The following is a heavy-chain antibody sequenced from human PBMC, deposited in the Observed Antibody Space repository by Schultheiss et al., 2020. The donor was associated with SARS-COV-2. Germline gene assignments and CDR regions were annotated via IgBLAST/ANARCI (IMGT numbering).Heavy chain of an antibody. CDR1: GFTVSSNY. CDR3: ARDRQGYDILTGYYKYYYYYMDV. V-gene: IGHV3-66*02. CDR2: IYSGGST. J-gene: IGHJ6*03. Sequence: GGSLRLSCAASGFTVSSNYMSWVRQAPGKGLEWVSVIYSGGSTYYADSVKGRFTITRDNSKNTLYVQMNSLRAEDTAVYYCARDRQGYDILTGYYKYYYYYMDVWGKGTTVTVSS. D-gene: IGHD3-9*01.